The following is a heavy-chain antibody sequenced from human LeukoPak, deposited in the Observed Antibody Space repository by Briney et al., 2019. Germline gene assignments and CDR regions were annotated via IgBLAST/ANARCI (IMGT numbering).Heavy chain of an antibody. Sequence: GGSLRLSCAASGFTFSSYAISWVRQAPGKGLEWVSTISGSGGSTYYADSVKGRLTFSRYNSKNTLYLQMNSLRADDTAVYYCANNMTTVTAFDYWGQGTLVSVSS. J-gene: IGHJ4*02. V-gene: IGHV3-23*01. CDR2: ISGSGGST. D-gene: IGHD4-17*01. CDR1: GFTFSSYA. CDR3: ANNMTTVTAFDY.